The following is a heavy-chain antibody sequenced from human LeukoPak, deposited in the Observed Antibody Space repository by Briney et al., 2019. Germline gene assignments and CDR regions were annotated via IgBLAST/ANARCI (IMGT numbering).Heavy chain of an antibody. CDR2: IYYSGST. CDR3: TREGEVFLSRSRCGTRCGIDWFDP. V-gene: IGHV4-39*07. Sequence: SETLSLTYTVSGGSISSGGYYWGWIRQPPGKGLEWIGSIYYSGSTYYNPSLKSRVTISVDTSKNQFSLKLSSVTAADTAVYYCTREGEVFLSRSRCGTRCGIDWFDPWGQGTLVTVSS. D-gene: IGHD3-16*01. CDR1: GGSISSGGYY. J-gene: IGHJ5*02.